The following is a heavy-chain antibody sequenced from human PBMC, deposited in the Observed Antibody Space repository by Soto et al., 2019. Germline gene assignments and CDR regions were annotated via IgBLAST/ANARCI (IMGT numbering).Heavy chain of an antibody. V-gene: IGHV3-21*06. Sequence: GGSLRLSCAASGFSFSSYYMDWVRQAPGKGPEWVSSISSTTNYIYYGDSMKGRFTISRDNAKNSLYLEMNSLRAEDTAVYYCARESEDLTSNFDYWGQGTLVTVSS. CDR2: ISSTTNYI. CDR1: GFSFSSYY. J-gene: IGHJ4*02. CDR3: ARESEDLTSNFDY.